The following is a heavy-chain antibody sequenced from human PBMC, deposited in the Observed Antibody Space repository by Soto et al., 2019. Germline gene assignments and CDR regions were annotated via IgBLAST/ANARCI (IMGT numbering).Heavy chain of an antibody. CDR1: GGTFSSYA. V-gene: IGHV1-69*13. CDR2: IIPIFGTA. D-gene: IGHD1-20*01. Sequence: SVKVSCKASGGTFSSYAIRWVRQAPGQGLEWMGGIIPIFGTANYAQKFQGRVTITADESTSTAYMELSSLRSEDTAVYYCARGYTRAYYGVDVWGQGTTVTVSS. CDR3: ARGYTRAYYGVDV. J-gene: IGHJ6*02.